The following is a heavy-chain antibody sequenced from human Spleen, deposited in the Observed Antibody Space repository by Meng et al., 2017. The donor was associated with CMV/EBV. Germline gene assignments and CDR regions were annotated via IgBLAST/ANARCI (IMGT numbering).Heavy chain of an antibody. Sequence: SETLSLTWTVSGGSISSYYWSWIRQPPGKGLEWIGYIYYSGSTYYNPSLKSRVTISLDTSKNHFSLRLSSVTAADTALYYCARSKEAAGNNWFDPWGQGTLVTVSS. J-gene: IGHJ5*02. CDR2: IYYSGST. CDR3: ARSKEAAGNNWFDP. CDR1: GGSISSYY. V-gene: IGHV4-59*08. D-gene: IGHD2-15*01.